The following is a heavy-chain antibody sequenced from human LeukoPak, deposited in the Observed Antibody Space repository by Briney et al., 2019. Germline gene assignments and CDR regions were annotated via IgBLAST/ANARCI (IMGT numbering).Heavy chain of an antibody. CDR1: GGSISSYY. J-gene: IGHJ4*02. Sequence: SETLSLTCTVSGGSISSYYWSWIRQPPGKGLEWIGYIYYSGSTNYNPSLKSRVTISVDTSKNQFSLKLSSVTAADTAVYYCARGETRRYYYDSSGYSNYFDYWGQGTLVTVSS. D-gene: IGHD3-22*01. CDR3: ARGETRRYYYDSSGYSNYFDY. CDR2: IYYSGST. V-gene: IGHV4-59*08.